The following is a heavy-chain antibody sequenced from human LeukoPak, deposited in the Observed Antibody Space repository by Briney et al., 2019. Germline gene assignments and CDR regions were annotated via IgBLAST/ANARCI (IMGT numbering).Heavy chain of an antibody. V-gene: IGHV3-7*01. Sequence: GGSLRLSCAASGFTFSSYWMSWVRQAPGKGLEWAANIKQDGSEKKYVDSVKGRFTISRDNAKKSLYLQMNSLRAEDTAVYYCARGKYDSSGYPLLGFDYWGQGTLVTVSS. CDR3: ARGKYDSSGYPLLGFDY. D-gene: IGHD3-22*01. J-gene: IGHJ4*02. CDR1: GFTFSSYW. CDR2: IKQDGSEK.